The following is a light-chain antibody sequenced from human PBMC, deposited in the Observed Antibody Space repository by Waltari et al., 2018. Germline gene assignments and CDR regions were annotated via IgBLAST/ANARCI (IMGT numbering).Light chain of an antibody. V-gene: IGKV3-11*01. CDR1: ENVNTY. Sequence: CQASENVNTYLTWYQQKPGQAPRLLIYDASNWATGIPARFSGSGSGTDFTLTISSLQPEDSAIYYCQQYNNWRGTFGQGTRLEIK. CDR3: QQYNNWRGT. J-gene: IGKJ2*01. CDR2: DAS.